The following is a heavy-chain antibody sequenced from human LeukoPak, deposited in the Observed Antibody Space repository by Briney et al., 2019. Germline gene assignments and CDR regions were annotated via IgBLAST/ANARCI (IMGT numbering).Heavy chain of an antibody. V-gene: IGHV4-38-2*02. CDR1: GYSISSGYY. CDR3: ARSRTYYDFWSGYPRASGWLDP. CDR2: IYYSGST. Sequence: SETLSLTCTVSGYSISSGYYWGWIRQPPGKGLEWIGSIYYSGSTYYNPSLKSRVTISVDTSKNQFSLKLSSVTAADTAVYYCARSRTYYDFWSGYPRASGWLDPWGQGTLVTVSS. J-gene: IGHJ5*02. D-gene: IGHD3-3*01.